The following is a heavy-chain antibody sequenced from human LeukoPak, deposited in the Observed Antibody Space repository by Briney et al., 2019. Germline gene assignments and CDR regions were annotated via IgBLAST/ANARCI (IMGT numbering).Heavy chain of an antibody. CDR1: GGSISSGGYY. Sequence: SETLSLTCTVSGGSISSGGYYWSWIRQHPGKGLEWIGYIYYSGSTYYNPSLKSRVTISVDTSKNQFSLKLSSVTAADTAVYYCARDLPYGDYVGPYGMDVWGQGTTVTVSS. CDR2: IYYSGST. J-gene: IGHJ6*02. CDR3: ARDLPYGDYVGPYGMDV. V-gene: IGHV4-31*03. D-gene: IGHD4-17*01.